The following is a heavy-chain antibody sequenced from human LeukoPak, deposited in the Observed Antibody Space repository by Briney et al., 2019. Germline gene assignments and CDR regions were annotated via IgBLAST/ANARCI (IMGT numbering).Heavy chain of an antibody. V-gene: IGHV1-18*01. Sequence: SVKVSCKAAGYTFTSYGISWGRQAPGQGVEWRGWIIAYNGNTNYAQKLQGRFTMTTDTSTSTAYMELRSLRSDDTAVYYCARSTGTTDWFDPWGQGTLVTVSS. CDR3: ARSTGTTDWFDP. J-gene: IGHJ5*02. CDR2: IIAYNGNT. D-gene: IGHD1-7*01. CDR1: GYTFTSYG.